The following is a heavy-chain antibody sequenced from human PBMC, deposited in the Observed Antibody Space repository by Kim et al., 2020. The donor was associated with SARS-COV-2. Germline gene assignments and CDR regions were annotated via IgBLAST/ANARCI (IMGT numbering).Heavy chain of an antibody. Sequence: GGSLRLSCAASGFTFSSYSMNWVRQAPGKGLEWVSSISSSSSYIYYADSVKGRFTISRDNAKNSLYLQMNSLRAEDTAVYYCATLNSSGRYGSEYYFDYWGQGTLVTVSS. J-gene: IGHJ4*02. CDR1: GFTFSSYS. D-gene: IGHD6-19*01. CDR2: ISSSSSYI. CDR3: ATLNSSGRYGSEYYFDY. V-gene: IGHV3-21*01.